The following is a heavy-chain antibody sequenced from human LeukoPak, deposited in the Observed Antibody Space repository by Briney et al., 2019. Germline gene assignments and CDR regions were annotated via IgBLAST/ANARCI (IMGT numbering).Heavy chain of an antibody. V-gene: IGHV3-74*01. CDR3: ATAIWFGELNFDY. CDR1: GFTFSSYW. CDR2: INGDGSST. J-gene: IGHJ4*02. D-gene: IGHD3-10*01. Sequence: GGSLRLSCAASGFTFSSYWMYWVRQAPGKGLVWVSRINGDGSSTSYADSVKGRFTISRDNSKNTLYLQMNSLRAEDTAIYYCATAIWFGELNFDYWGQGTLVTVSS.